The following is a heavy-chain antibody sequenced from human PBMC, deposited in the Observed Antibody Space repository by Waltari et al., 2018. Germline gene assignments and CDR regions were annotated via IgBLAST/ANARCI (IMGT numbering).Heavy chain of an antibody. D-gene: IGHD2-2*01. V-gene: IGHV4-38-2*01. Sequence: QVQLQESGPGLVKPSETLSLTCAVSGYSISSGYYWGWIRQPPGKGLEWIGSSYRGGSTYYNPTLKGRVTISVDTSNNQFSLKLSSVTAADTAVYYCARHVEYCSSTSCYAVDAFDIWGQGTMVTVSS. CDR2: SYRGGST. CDR3: ARHVEYCSSTSCYAVDAFDI. J-gene: IGHJ3*02. CDR1: GYSISSGYY.